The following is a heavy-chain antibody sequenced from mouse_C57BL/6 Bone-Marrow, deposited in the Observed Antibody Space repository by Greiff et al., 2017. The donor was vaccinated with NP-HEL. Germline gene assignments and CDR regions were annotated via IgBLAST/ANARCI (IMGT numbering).Heavy chain of an antibody. J-gene: IGHJ4*01. Sequence: VQLQASGPGLVQPSQSLSITCTVSGFSLTSYGVPWVRQSPGKGLEWLGVIWSGGSTDYNAAFISSLSIRKDNSTSQGFFKMNSLQADYTAIYFFSTNRGGSNYAIWYCGHGASVSVSS. CDR3: STNRGGSNYAIWY. D-gene: IGHD1-1*01. CDR2: IWSGGST. V-gene: IGHV2-2*01. CDR1: GFSLTSYG.